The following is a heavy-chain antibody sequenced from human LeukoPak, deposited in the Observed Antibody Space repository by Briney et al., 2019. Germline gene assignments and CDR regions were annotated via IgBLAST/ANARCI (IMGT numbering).Heavy chain of an antibody. V-gene: IGHV1-2*02. CDR1: GYTFTDYS. CDR2: IIPNSGTT. D-gene: IGHD3/OR15-3a*01. Sequence: ASVKVSCKTSGYTFTDYSIHWVRQAPGQGLEWMGWIIPNSGTTTYSQRFQGRVTMTRDTSTSTVYMELSRLRSDDTAVYYCARDRSILDWLNAFDIWGQGTMVAVSS. CDR3: ARDRSILDWLNAFDI. J-gene: IGHJ3*02.